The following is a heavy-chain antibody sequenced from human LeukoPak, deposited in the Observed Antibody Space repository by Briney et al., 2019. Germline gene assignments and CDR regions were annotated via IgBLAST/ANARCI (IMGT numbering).Heavy chain of an antibody. J-gene: IGHJ4*02. CDR2: IYSSGST. V-gene: IGHV4-4*07. CDR3: ARGFYGSGSYSQFDY. CDR1: GGSISTYY. Sequence: SETLSLTCTVSGGSISTYYWSWIRQPAGKGLEWIGRIYSSGSTNYNPSLKSRVTMSVDTSKNQFSLKLRSVTAADTAVYYCARGFYGSGSYSQFDYWGQGTLVTVSS. D-gene: IGHD3-10*01.